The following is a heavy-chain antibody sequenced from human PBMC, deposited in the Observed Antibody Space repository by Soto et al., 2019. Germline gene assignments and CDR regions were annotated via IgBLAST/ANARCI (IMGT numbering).Heavy chain of an antibody. J-gene: IGHJ3*02. V-gene: IGHV1-69*15. CDR1: GGTFGSNA. CDR2: IIPIFGTT. Sequence: QVQLVQSETEVRKPGSSVKVSCRASGGTFGSNAISWVRQDPGQGLEWMGNIIPIFGTTKRSQNFQGRITITADESTNTAYMELNSLRSEDTAIYFCAREGYTFGPGAVSGAFDIWGQGTMVTVSS. D-gene: IGHD1-1*01. CDR3: AREGYTFGPGAVSGAFDI.